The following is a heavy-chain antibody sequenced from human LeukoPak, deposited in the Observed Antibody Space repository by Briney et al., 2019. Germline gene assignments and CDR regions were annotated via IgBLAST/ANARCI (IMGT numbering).Heavy chain of an antibody. D-gene: IGHD3-16*01. Sequence: SETLSLTCTVSGGSISSSSYFWRWVRQPPGKGLEWNVIIYDSGSTYYDPSLKGRVTISVDTSKNQFSLKLSSVTAADTAVYYCARRGNYYYYYGMDVWGRGTTVTVSS. CDR1: GGSISSSSYF. CDR2: IYDSGST. CDR3: ARRGNYYYYYGMDV. V-gene: IGHV4-39*01. J-gene: IGHJ6*02.